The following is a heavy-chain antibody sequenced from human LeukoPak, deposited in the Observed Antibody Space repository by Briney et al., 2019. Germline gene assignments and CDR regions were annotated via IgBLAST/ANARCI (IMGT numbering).Heavy chain of an antibody. D-gene: IGHD5-18*01. CDR2: INPNSGGT. CDR3: ARGIQLWSSPTDFDY. V-gene: IGHV1-2*02. CDR1: GYTFTGYY. Sequence: ASVKVSCKASGYTFTGYYMHWVRQAPGQGLEWMGWINPNSGGTNYAQKFQGRVTMTRDTSISTAYMELSRLRSDDTAVYYCARGIQLWSSPTDFDYWGQGTLVTVSS. J-gene: IGHJ4*02.